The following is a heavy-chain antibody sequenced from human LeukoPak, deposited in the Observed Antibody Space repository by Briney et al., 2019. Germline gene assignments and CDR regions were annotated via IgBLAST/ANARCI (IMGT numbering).Heavy chain of an antibody. V-gene: IGHV4-59*12. CDR3: ARGDSSSWYLPFDY. CDR2: VYYSGST. J-gene: IGHJ4*02. CDR1: GGSTSSYY. Sequence: SETLSLTCTVSGGSTSSYYWSWIRQSPGKGLEWIGYVYYSGSTNYNPSLKSRVTISVDTSKNQFSLRLSSVTAADTAVYYCARGDSSSWYLPFDYWGQGTLVTVSS. D-gene: IGHD6-13*01.